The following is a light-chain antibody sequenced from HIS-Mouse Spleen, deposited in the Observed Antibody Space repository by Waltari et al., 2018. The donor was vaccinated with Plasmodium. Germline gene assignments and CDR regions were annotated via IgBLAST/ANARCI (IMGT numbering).Light chain of an antibody. V-gene: IGKV1-33*01. J-gene: IGKJ2*02. CDR1: QANSTY. CDR3: QQYDNLPCT. CDR2: DAS. Sequence: DIQMTQSPSSLSASVGDRVTITCQASQANSTYLNWYQHKPGNAPKRLIYDASNLETGVPSRFSGSGAETDFTFTISSLQPEDIATYYCQQYDNLPCTFGQGTKLEIK.